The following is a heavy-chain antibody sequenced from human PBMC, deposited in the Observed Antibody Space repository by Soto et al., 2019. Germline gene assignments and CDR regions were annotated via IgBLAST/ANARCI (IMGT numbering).Heavy chain of an antibody. CDR1: AYSYTAYC. D-gene: IGHD3-16*01. Sequence: TVSWSGVAYSYTAYCIVLVRNTPVKSLESLGIIYPGDSDTRYNPSFLGQVIVSADKSISTAYLQLSSLKASDGGVYYCARTTVDYYDPTGHHPGDYWGQGTMVTGSS. CDR2: IYPGDSDT. J-gene: IGHJ4*02. V-gene: IGHV5-51*01. CDR3: ARTTVDYYDPTGHHPGDY.